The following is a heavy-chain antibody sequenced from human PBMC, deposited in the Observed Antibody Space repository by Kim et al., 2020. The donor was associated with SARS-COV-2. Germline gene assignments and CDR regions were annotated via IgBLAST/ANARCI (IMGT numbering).Heavy chain of an antibody. J-gene: IGHJ4*02. CDR2: IYYSGST. V-gene: IGHV4-39*01. CDR1: GGSISSSSYY. Sequence: SETLSLTCTVSGGSISSSSYYWGWIRQPPGKGLEWIGSIYYSGSTYYNPSLKSRVTISVDTSKNQFSLKLSSVTAADTAVYYCASTRASYDFWSGELDYWGQGTLVTVSS. D-gene: IGHD3-3*01. CDR3: ASTRASYDFWSGELDY.